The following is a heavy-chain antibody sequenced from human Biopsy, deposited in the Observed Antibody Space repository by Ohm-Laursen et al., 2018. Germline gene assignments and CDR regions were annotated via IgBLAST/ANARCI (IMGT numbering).Heavy chain of an antibody. CDR2: INQAGTT. D-gene: IGHD2-15*01. CDR3: GNEVHGRDY. Sequence: SETLSLTCAVFGKTFSDYQWSWIRQPPGKGLEWIGQINQAGTTNYNPSLKSRVSISADASKYEFSQRLTSVTAADTAVYLCGNEVHGRDYWGLGALVTVSS. J-gene: IGHJ4*02. V-gene: IGHV4-34*08. CDR1: GKTFSDYQ.